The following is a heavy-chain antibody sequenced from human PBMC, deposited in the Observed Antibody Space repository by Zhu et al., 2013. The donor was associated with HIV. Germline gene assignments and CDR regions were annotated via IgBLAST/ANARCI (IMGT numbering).Heavy chain of an antibody. CDR2: IIPLVGTG. V-gene: IGHV1-69*01. CDR1: GGSFRTSG. CDR3: ARDHNSGYYSYFDC. J-gene: IGHJ4*02. D-gene: IGHD3-22*01. Sequence: QVQLVQSGAEVKKPGSSVKVSCKASGGSFRTSGISWVRQAPGQGLEWMGSIIPLVGTGKSAQNFQGRVTITADESTSTAYMQLSSLRSEDTAVYYCARDHNSGYYSYFDCWGQGTLVTVSS.